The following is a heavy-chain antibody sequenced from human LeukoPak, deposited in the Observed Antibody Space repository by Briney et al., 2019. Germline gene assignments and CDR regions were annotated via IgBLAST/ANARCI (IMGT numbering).Heavy chain of an antibody. Sequence: SETLSLTCAVYGGYFSGYYWSWIRQPPGKGLECIGEINHSGSTNYNPSLKSRVTISVDTSKSQFSLKLSSVTAADTAVYYCASYYYDSSGYLDAFDIWGQGTMVTVSS. CDR2: INHSGST. V-gene: IGHV4-34*01. CDR1: GGYFSGYY. J-gene: IGHJ3*02. CDR3: ASYYYDSSGYLDAFDI. D-gene: IGHD3-22*01.